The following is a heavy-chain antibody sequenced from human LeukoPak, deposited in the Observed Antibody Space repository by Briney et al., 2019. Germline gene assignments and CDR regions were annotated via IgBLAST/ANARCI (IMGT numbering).Heavy chain of an antibody. CDR1: GFPFSNSW. D-gene: IGHD3-16*02. J-gene: IGHJ3*02. CDR3: AKDGVITFGGVIDHDAFDI. Sequence: GGSLRLSCAVSGFPFSNSWMYWVRQAPGKGLEGVAVISYDGSNKYYADSVKGRFTISRDNSKNTLYLQMNSLRAEDTAVYYCAKDGVITFGGVIDHDAFDIWGQGTMVTVSS. V-gene: IGHV3-30*18. CDR2: ISYDGSNK.